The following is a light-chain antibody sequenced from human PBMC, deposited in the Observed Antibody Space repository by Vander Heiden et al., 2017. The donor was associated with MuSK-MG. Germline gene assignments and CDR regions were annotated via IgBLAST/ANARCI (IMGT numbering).Light chain of an antibody. V-gene: IGLV2-14*01. CDR3: TTYTSSSTLYV. Sequence: HSALTQTASVSGSPGQSLTLSCPGPSSDVASYNYVSRSHHHPGKAPKLMIYEVSNRPSGGSNRFSGSKSGNTASLTIAGVQAEGEADYYCTTYTSSSTLYVFGTGTKVTVL. CDR1: SSDVASYNY. J-gene: IGLJ1*01. CDR2: EVS.